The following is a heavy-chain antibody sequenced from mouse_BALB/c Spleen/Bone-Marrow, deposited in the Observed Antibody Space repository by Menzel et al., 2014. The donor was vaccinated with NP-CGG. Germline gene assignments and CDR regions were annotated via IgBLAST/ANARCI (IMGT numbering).Heavy chain of an antibody. CDR1: GFSIKDTY. V-gene: IGHV14-3*02. Sequence: VQLKDSGAELAKPGASVKLSCTASGFSIKDTYMHWVKQRPEQGLEWIGRIDPANGNTKYDPEFQGKATITADTSSNTAYLQLSSLTSEDTAVYYCATYYRYDRGFAYWGQGTLVTVSA. D-gene: IGHD2-14*01. CDR3: ATYYRYDRGFAY. J-gene: IGHJ3*01. CDR2: IDPANGNT.